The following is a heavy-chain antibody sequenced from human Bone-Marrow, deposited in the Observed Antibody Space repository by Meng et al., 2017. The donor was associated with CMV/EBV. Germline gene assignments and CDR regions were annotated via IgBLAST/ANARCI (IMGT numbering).Heavy chain of an antibody. CDR3: ARVWVGWGGAYYYYGMDV. V-gene: IGHV1-8*01. CDR2: MNPKSGNT. CDR1: GNTFTSYD. Sequence: ASVKVSCKASGNTFTSYDINWVRQATGQGLEWMGRMNPKSGNTGHAQKFQGRVTMTRNTSISTAYMELSSLRSEDTAVYYCARVWVGWGGAYYYYGMDVWGQGTTVTVSS. J-gene: IGHJ6*02. D-gene: IGHD1-26*01.